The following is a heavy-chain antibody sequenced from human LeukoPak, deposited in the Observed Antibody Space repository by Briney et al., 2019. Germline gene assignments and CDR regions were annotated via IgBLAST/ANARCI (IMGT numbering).Heavy chain of an antibody. CDR2: IIPIFGTA. D-gene: IGHD3-22*01. J-gene: IGHJ4*02. Sequence: SVKVSCKASGGTFSSYAISWVRQAPGQGLEWMGGIIPIFGTANYAQKFQGRVTITADESTSTAYMELSSLRSEDTAVYYCARVSLRTGSIDSSGYYRIFDYWGQGTLVTVSS. CDR1: GGTFSSYA. CDR3: ARVSLRTGSIDSSGYYRIFDY. V-gene: IGHV1-69*13.